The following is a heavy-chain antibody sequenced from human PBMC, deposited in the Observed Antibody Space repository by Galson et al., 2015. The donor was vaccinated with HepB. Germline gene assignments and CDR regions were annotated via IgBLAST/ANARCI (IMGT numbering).Heavy chain of an antibody. J-gene: IGHJ5*02. D-gene: IGHD4-17*01. CDR2: IIGSGGST. Sequence: SLRLSCAVSRFTFRNYVMTWVRQAPGKGLEWVSSIIGSGGSTFYADSVKGRFTISRDNSKNTLFLQMNGLRVEDTAVYYCAKMGSYGDYDFDPWGQGTLVTVSS. V-gene: IGHV3-23*01. CDR3: AKMGSYGDYDFDP. CDR1: RFTFRNYV.